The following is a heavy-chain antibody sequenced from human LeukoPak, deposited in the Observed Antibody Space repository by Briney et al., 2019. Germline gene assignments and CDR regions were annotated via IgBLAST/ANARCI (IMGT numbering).Heavy chain of an antibody. J-gene: IGHJ4*02. D-gene: IGHD6-6*01. CDR1: GFIFSSDV. Sequence: PGGSLRLSCAASGFIFSSDVMNWVRQAPGKGLEWVSSISSSSSYIYYADSVKGRFTISRDNAKNSLYLQMNSLRAEDTAVYYCARTFEYSSSTSGYWGQGTLVTVSS. CDR2: ISSSSSYI. CDR3: ARTFEYSSSTSGY. V-gene: IGHV3-21*01.